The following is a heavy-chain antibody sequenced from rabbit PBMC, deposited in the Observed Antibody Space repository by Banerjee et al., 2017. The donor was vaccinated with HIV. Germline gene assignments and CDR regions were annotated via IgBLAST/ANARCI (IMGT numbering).Heavy chain of an antibody. V-gene: IGHV1S45*01. CDR2: IYTGSSGTT. CDR1: GFDFNNYYM. J-gene: IGHJ4*01. CDR3: ARNGNTGYGYAMDL. Sequence: QEQLKETGGGLVQPGGSLTLSCKASGFDFNNYYMSWVRQAPGKGLEWIGCIYTGSSGTTYYASWAKGRFTISKTSSTTVTLQMTSLTAADTATYFCARNGNTGYGYAMDLWGPGTLVTVS. D-gene: IGHD6-1*01.